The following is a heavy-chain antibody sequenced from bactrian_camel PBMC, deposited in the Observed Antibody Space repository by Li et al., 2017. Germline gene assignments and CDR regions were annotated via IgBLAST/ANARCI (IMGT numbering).Heavy chain of an antibody. CDR2: VKGAGSTT. D-gene: IGHD5*01. CDR1: GFTFSFYD. Sequence: VQLVESGGGLVQPGGSLGLSCAASGFTFSFYDMNWVRQAPGNGLEWIAVVKGAGSTTYYSDSMKGRFTISRDNSKNTVYLQLNSLKPEDAAVYYCVRAGGWSFVYWGQGTQVTVS. CDR3: VRAGGWSFVY. V-gene: IGHV3S40*01. J-gene: IGHJ4*01.